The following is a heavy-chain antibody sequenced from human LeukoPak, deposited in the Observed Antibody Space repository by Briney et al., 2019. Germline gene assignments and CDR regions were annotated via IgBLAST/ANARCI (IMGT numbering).Heavy chain of an antibody. Sequence: GGSLRLSCVASQFIFTNYDMNWVRQAPGKGLEWVSYISSSGSTIYYADSVKGRFTISRDNAKNSLYLQMNSLRAEDTAVYYCARDVVRGSGGDVWGKGTTVTISS. CDR3: ARDVVRGSGGDV. J-gene: IGHJ6*04. CDR1: QFIFTNYD. D-gene: IGHD3-10*01. V-gene: IGHV3-48*03. CDR2: ISSSGSTI.